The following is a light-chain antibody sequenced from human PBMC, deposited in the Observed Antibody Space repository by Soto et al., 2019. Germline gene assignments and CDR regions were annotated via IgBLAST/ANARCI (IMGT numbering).Light chain of an antibody. CDR3: CSYAGRYTYI. V-gene: IGLV2-11*01. CDR1: SSDVGGYNY. Sequence: QSVLTPPRSVSGSPGQSLTISRAGTSSDVGGYNYVSWYQQHPGKAPKLMIYDVSKRPSGVPDRFSGSKSGNTASLTISGLQAEDEADYYCCSYAGRYTYIFGTGTKVTVL. CDR2: DVS. J-gene: IGLJ1*01.